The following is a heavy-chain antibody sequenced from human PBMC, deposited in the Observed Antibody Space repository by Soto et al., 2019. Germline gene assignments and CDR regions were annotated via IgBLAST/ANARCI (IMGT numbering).Heavy chain of an antibody. CDR1: GYTFTSYA. D-gene: IGHD3-9*01. CDR3: ARDPYYDILAVTTAYFDY. V-gene: IGHV1-3*01. Sequence: GASVKVSCKASGYTFTSYAMHWVRQAPGQRLEWMGWINAGNGNTKYSQKFQGRVTITRDTSASTAYMELSSLRSEDTAVYYCARDPYYDILAVTTAYFDYWGQGTLVTVSS. CDR2: INAGNGNT. J-gene: IGHJ4*02.